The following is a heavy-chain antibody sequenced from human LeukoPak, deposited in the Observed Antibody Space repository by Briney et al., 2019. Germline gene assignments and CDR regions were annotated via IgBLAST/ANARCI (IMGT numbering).Heavy chain of an antibody. CDR2: IYYSGST. CDR1: GGSISSFY. Sequence: PSETLSLTCTVSGGSISSFYWSWIRQPPGKGLEWIGYIYYSGSTNYNPSLKSRVTISIDTSKNQFSLKLSSVTAADTAVYYCARHGTSGTNLNWFDPWGQGTLVTVSS. CDR3: ARHGTSGTNLNWFDP. V-gene: IGHV4-59*01. J-gene: IGHJ5*02. D-gene: IGHD1-1*01.